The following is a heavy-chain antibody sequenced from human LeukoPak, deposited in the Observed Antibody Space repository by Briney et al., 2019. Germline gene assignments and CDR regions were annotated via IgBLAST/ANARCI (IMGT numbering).Heavy chain of an antibody. D-gene: IGHD6-13*01. CDR1: GFTFSSYA. J-gene: IGHJ5*02. V-gene: IGHV3-23*01. Sequence: GGSLRLSCAASGFTFSSYAMSWVRQAPGKGLEWVSDISDSGGSTYYADSVKGRFTISRDNSKNTLYLQMNSLRAEDTAVYYCAKFTAAAPWGWFDPWGQGTLVTVSS. CDR3: AKFTAAAPWGWFDP. CDR2: ISDSGGST.